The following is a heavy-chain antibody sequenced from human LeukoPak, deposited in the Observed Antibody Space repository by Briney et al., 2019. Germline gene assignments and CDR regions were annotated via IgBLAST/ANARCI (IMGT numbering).Heavy chain of an antibody. CDR3: ARDFGGILTGGDAFDI. Sequence: QPGRTLRLSCAAYGFTFSTYDLLWVSQAPGKGLEWMAVISYDGTNKSYADSVKGRFTISRDNSKNTLFLQMNSLRPEDAAVYYCARDFGGILTGGDAFDIWGQGTLVSVSS. CDR1: GFTFSTYD. CDR2: ISYDGTNK. J-gene: IGHJ3*02. V-gene: IGHV3-30*04. D-gene: IGHD3-9*01.